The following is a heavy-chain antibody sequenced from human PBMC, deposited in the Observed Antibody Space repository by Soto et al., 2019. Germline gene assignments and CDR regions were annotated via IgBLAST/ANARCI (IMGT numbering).Heavy chain of an antibody. CDR2: ISTHNGGT. Sequence: QVQLVQSGGEVKKPGASVKVSCKASGYTFTSFGISWVRLAPGQGLEWMGWISTHNGGTNYARNLXAXACXTTDASTSTAYSELRSVTSDGAAVYYFASDVSYGSGTSYGYWGQGTLVTVSS. D-gene: IGHD3-10*01. CDR1: GYTFTSFG. V-gene: IGHV1-18*01. J-gene: IGHJ4*02. CDR3: ASDVSYGSGTSYGY.